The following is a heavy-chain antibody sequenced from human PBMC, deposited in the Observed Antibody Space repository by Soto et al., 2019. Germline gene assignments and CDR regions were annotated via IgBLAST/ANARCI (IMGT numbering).Heavy chain of an antibody. J-gene: IGHJ6*03. Sequence: GGSLRLSCAAAGFTFSDYYMSWIRQAPGKGLEWVSYISSSGSTIYYADSVKGRFTISRDNAKNSLYLQMNSLRAEDTAVYYCARVGIFGVVIPMDVWGKGTTVTVSS. CDR1: GFTFSDYY. D-gene: IGHD3-3*01. CDR3: ARVGIFGVVIPMDV. V-gene: IGHV3-11*01. CDR2: ISSSGSTI.